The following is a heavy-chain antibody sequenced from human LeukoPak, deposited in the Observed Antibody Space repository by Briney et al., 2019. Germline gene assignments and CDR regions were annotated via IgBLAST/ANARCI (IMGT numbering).Heavy chain of an antibody. D-gene: IGHD6-13*01. CDR3: ARGEVAAAGTCLDY. CDR2: IIPIFGTA. CDR1: GGTFSSYA. J-gene: IGHJ4*02. V-gene: IGHV1-69*05. Sequence: SVKVSCKASGGTFSSYAISWVRQAPGQGLEWMGGIIPIFGTANYAQKFQGRVTITTDESTSTAYMELSSLRSEDTAVYYCARGEVAAAGTCLDYWGQGTLVTVSS.